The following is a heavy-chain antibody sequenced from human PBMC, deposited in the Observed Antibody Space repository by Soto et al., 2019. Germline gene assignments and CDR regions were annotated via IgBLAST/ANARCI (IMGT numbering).Heavy chain of an antibody. CDR2: IIPIFGTA. Sequence: QVQLVQSGAEVKKPGSSVKVSCKASGGTFSSYAISWVRQAPGQGLEWMGGIIPIFGTANYAQKLQDRVTIPAHEARSTAYSELITLRPEDTAVYYWARSSITLVRGADYTMDVWGQETTVTVSS. CDR1: GGTFSSYA. D-gene: IGHD3-10*01. CDR3: ARSSITLVRGADYTMDV. V-gene: IGHV1-69*01. J-gene: IGHJ6*02.